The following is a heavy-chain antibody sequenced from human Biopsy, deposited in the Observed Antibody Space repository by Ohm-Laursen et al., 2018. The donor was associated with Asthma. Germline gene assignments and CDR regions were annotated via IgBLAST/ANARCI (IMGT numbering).Heavy chain of an antibody. CDR3: ARCQVGYSSGWSLLLKKIYYSGMDV. CDR2: IMTVFGTT. CDR1: GGTFSNFA. Sequence: FSVKVSCKVPGGTFSNFAISWVRQAPGQGLEWLGGIMTVFGTTNYAQRFQGRVTITADESTSTAYMEVTSLRSEDTAIYYCARCQVGYSSGWSLLLKKIYYSGMDVWGQGTAVTVSS. D-gene: IGHD6-19*01. V-gene: IGHV1-69*01. J-gene: IGHJ6*02.